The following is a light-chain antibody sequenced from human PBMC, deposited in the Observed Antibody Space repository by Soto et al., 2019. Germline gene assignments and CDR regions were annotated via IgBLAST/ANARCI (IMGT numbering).Light chain of an antibody. CDR3: SSYAGSSNV. V-gene: IGLV2-14*02. Sequence: QSALTQPASVSGSPGQSITISCTGTNSDVGSYNLVSWYQQHPGKAPKLMIYEGSKRPSGVSNRFSGSKSGNTASLTISGLQAEDEADYYCSSYAGSSNVFGTGTKLTVL. J-gene: IGLJ1*01. CDR1: NSDVGSYNL. CDR2: EGS.